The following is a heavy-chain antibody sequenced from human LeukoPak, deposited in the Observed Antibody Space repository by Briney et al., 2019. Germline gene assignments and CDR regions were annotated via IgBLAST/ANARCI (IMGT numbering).Heavy chain of an antibody. CDR1: GFTFSSYD. V-gene: IGHV3-30*02. J-gene: IGHJ4*02. D-gene: IGHD6-6*01. CDR3: AKDREYSSSD. CDR2: IRYDGSSK. Sequence: GGSLRLSCAASGFTFSSYDMNWVRQAPGKGLEWVAFIRYDGSSKYCADSVKGRFTISRDNSKNTLYLQMNSLRAEDTAVYYCAKDREYSSSDWGQGTLVTVSS.